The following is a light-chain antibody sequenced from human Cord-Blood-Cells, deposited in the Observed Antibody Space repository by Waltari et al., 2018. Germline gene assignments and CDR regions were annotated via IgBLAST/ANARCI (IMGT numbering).Light chain of an antibody. CDR1: SSDVGGSNY. CDR3: SSYTSSSTVV. Sequence: QSALTQPASVSGSPGQSITISCTGTSSDVGGSNYVSWYQQHPGKAPKLMIYDVSNRPSGVSKRFSGSKSGNTASLTISGLQAEDEADYYCSSYTSSSTVVFGGGTKLTVL. V-gene: IGLV2-14*01. J-gene: IGLJ2*01. CDR2: DVS.